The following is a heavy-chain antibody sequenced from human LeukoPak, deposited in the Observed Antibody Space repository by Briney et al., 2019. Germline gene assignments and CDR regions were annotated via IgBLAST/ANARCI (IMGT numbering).Heavy chain of an antibody. CDR2: IYYSGST. Sequence: SETLSLTCTVSGGSLSSSSYYWRWLRQPPGRGLEWIGYIYYSGSTNYNPSLKSRVTISVDTSTNQFSLKLSSVTAADTAVYYCARVDFVVVPAAMYWFDPWGQGTLVTVSS. J-gene: IGHJ5*02. V-gene: IGHV4-61*01. D-gene: IGHD2-2*01. CDR3: ARVDFVVVPAAMYWFDP. CDR1: GGSLSSSSYY.